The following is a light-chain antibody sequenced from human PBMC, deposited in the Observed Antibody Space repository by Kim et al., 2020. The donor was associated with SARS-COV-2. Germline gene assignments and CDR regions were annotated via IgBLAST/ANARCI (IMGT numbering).Light chain of an antibody. J-gene: IGKJ5*01. V-gene: IGKV3-20*01. CDR2: GAS. CDR3: QQYGSSPPIT. Sequence: EIVLTQSPGTLSLSPGERATLPCRASQSVSSNYLAWYQQKHGQAPRLLIYGASSRATGIPDRFSGSGSGTDFTLTISRLEPEDFAVYYCQQYGSSPPITFGQGTRLEIK. CDR1: QSVSSNY.